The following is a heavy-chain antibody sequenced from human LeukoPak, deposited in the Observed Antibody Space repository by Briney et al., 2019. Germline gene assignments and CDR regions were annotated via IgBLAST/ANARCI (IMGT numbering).Heavy chain of an antibody. D-gene: IGHD3-3*01. CDR1: GYSFTSYW. Sequence: GESLKISCKGSGYSFTSYWIGWVRQMPGKGLEWMGIIYPGDSDTRYSPSFQGQATISADKSISTAYLQWSSLKASDTAMYYCARQDDFWSGPGVGDYWGQGTLVTVSS. CDR3: ARQDDFWSGPGVGDY. CDR2: IYPGDSDT. J-gene: IGHJ4*02. V-gene: IGHV5-51*01.